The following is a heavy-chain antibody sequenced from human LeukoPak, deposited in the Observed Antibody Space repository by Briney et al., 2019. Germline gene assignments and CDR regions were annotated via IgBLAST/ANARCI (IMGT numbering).Heavy chain of an antibody. CDR1: GYNFNRYT. J-gene: IGHJ4*02. Sequence: SVKVSCQTSGYNFNRYTITWVRPAPGQGLEWMGWVYTSNGETNYADKFQGRVTMTPETQTKTAYIELSGLRSGDRDMYFCARVSDTSMVTRGFDSWGQGTLVTASA. V-gene: IGHV1-18*01. D-gene: IGHD5-18*01. CDR2: VYTSNGET. CDR3: ARVSDTSMVTRGFDS.